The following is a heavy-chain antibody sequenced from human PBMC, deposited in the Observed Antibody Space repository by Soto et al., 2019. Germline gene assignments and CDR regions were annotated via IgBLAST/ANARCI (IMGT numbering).Heavy chain of an antibody. Sequence: SEXLSLTCAVYGGSFSGYYWSWIRQPPGRGLEWIGFIYYAGSTKYNPSLNSRVTISVDTSKNQFSLTVTSVTAADTALYFCARHVFAPGGRWFGPWGPGLLVTVSS. CDR3: ARHVFAPGGRWFGP. CDR2: IYYAGST. V-gene: IGHV4-59*08. D-gene: IGHD2-15*01. CDR1: GGSFSGYY. J-gene: IGHJ5*02.